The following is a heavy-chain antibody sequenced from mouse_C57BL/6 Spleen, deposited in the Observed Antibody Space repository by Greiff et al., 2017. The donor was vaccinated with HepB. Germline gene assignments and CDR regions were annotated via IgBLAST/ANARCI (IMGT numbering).Heavy chain of an antibody. V-gene: IGHV5-4*01. CDR2: ISDGGSYT. J-gene: IGHJ4*01. D-gene: IGHD2-5*01. Sequence: EVQVVESGGGLVKPGGSLKLSCAASGFTFSSYAMSWVRQTPEKRLEWVATISDGGSYTYYPDNVKGRFTISRDNAKNNLYLQMSHLKSEDTAMYYCARDYYSNYNYYAMDYWGQGTSVNVSS. CDR1: GFTFSSYA. CDR3: ARDYYSNYNYYAMDY.